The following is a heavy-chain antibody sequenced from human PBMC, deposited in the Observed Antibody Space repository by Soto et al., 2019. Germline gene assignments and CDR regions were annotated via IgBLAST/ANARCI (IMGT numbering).Heavy chain of an antibody. CDR1: GGFIISCGYS. V-gene: IGHV4-30-2*01. D-gene: IGHD3-16*01. J-gene: IGHJ4*02. Sequence: TLCLTCAVSGGFIISCGYSWSWIRQPPGKGLEWIGYIYHSGSTYYNPSLKSRVTISVDRSKNQFSLKLSSVTAADTAVYYCDKGGGLGAVVVDYWGQGTLVTVSA. CDR2: IYHSGST. CDR3: DKGGGLGAVVVDY.